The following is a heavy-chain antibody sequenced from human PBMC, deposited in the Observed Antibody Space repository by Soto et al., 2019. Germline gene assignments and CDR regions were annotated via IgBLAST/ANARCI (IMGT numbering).Heavy chain of an antibody. V-gene: IGHV4-34*01. CDR2: INHSGST. CDR1: GGSFSGYY. D-gene: IGHD6-13*01. Sequence: SETLSLTCAVYGGSFSGYYWSWIRQPPGKGLEWIGEINHSGSTNYNPSLKSRVTISVDTSKNQFSLKLSSVTAADTAVYYCARGVAAAGNGRYWGQGTLVTVSS. CDR3: ARGVAAAGNGRY. J-gene: IGHJ4*02.